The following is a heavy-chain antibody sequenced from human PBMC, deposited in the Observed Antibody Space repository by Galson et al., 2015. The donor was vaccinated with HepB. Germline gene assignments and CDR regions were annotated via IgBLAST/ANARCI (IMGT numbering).Heavy chain of an antibody. V-gene: IGHV1-2*02. J-gene: IGHJ5*02. CDR3: AREQPPPLGGWFDP. CDR1: GYTFTGYY. CDR2: INPNSGGT. Sequence: SVKVSCKASGYTFTGYYMHWVRQAPGQGLEWMGWINPNSGGTNYAQKFQGRVTMTRDTSTSTVYMELSSLRSEDTAVYYCAREQPPPLGGWFDPWGQGTLVTVSS. D-gene: IGHD3-16*01.